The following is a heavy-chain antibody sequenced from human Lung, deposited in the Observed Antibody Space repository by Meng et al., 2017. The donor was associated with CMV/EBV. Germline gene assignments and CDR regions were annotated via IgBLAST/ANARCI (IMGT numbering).Heavy chain of an antibody. CDR2: ISSRSGSYI. V-gene: IGHV3-21*01. CDR3: ARDSTVSRRWDGMDV. CDR1: GFTFSAHT. J-gene: IGHJ6*02. Sequence: GESLKISCAASGFTFSAHTMNWVRQAPGKGLEWVSSISSRSGSYIYYADSVKGRFTISRDNAKNSLYLQMNSLRAEDTAVYYCARDSTVSRRWDGMDVWGQETXVTVSS. D-gene: IGHD4-11*01.